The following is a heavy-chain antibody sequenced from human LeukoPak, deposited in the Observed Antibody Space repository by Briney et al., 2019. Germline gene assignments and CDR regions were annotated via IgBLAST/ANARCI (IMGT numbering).Heavy chain of an antibody. CDR3: ARSPWELLMRSAFDI. J-gene: IGHJ3*02. CDR1: GGSISSSSYY. CDR2: VYHSGST. V-gene: IGHV4-39*07. Sequence: PSETLSLTCSVSGGSISSSSYYWGWIRQPPGKGLEWIGEVYHSGSTNYNPSLKSRVTISVDKSKNQFSLKLSSVTAADTAVYYCARSPWELLMRSAFDIWGQGTMVTVSS. D-gene: IGHD1-26*01.